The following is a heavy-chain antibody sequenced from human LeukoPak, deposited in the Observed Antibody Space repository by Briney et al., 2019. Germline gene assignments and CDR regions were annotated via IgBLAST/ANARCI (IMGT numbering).Heavy chain of an antibody. J-gene: IGHJ4*02. D-gene: IGHD1-7*01. CDR1: GFIFSTCD. V-gene: IGHV3-33*08. CDR3: ARDLRTKYFDY. CDR2: IWSDGSDE. Sequence: GGSLRLSCAASGFIFSTCDMHWVRQAPRKGLEGVALIWSDGSDENYADSVKGRFTVSRDNSKNTLYLQMDSLRAEDTAVYFCARDLRTKYFDYWGQGTLVTVSS.